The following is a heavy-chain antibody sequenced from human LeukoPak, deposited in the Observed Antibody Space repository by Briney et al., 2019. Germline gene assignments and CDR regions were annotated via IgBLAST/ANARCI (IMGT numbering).Heavy chain of an antibody. J-gene: IGHJ5*02. D-gene: IGHD3-9*01. V-gene: IGHV1-8*03. Sequence: ASVKVSCKASGYTFTSYGINWVRQATGQGLEWMGWMNPNSGNTGYAQKFQGRVTITRNTSISTAYMELSSLRSEDTAVYYCARGRGLGILTAGRNWFDPWGQGTLVTVSS. CDR2: MNPNSGNT. CDR1: GYTFTSYG. CDR3: ARGRGLGILTAGRNWFDP.